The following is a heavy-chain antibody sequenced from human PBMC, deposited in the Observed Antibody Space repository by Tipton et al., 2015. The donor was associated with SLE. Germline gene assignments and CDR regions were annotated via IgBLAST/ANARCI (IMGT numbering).Heavy chain of an antibody. CDR2: INNANGNK. D-gene: IGHD4-23*01. V-gene: IGHV3-48*04. Sequence: SLRLSCAASGFAFSGYSMNWVRQAPGKGLEWVSYINNANGNKYYADPVKGRFTISRDNAKNSLYLQMSSLRGEDTSVYYCARFYGGKTEDFWGQGTLVTVSS. J-gene: IGHJ4*02. CDR1: GFAFSGYS. CDR3: ARFYGGKTEDF.